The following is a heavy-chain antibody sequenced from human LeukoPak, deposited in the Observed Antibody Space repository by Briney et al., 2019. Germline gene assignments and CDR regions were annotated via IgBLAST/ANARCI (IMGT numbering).Heavy chain of an antibody. CDR1: GDSISSSRSY. V-gene: IGHV4-39*01. CDR2: IYYSGST. J-gene: IGHJ5*02. CDR3: ARSRGGFGDYGSWFDP. D-gene: IGHD4-17*01. Sequence: SETLSLTCTVSGDSISSSRSYWGWIRQPPGKGLEWIGSIYYSGSTYYNTSLKSRVTISVDTSKNQFSLNLNSVTAADTAVYFCARSRGGFGDYGSWFDPWGQGTLVTVSS.